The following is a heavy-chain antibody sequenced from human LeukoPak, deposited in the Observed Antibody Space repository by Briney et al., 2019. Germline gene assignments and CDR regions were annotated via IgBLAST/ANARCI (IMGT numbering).Heavy chain of an antibody. CDR2: IYYSGST. V-gene: IGHV4-59*12. J-gene: IGHJ3*02. CDR3: ARKNDFEI. CDR1: GGPISSYY. D-gene: IGHD2/OR15-2a*01. Sequence: PSETLSLTCTVSGGPISSYYWSWIRQPPGKGLEWIGYIYYSGSTNYNPSLKSRVTISVDTSKNQFSLKLSSVTAADTAVYYCARKNDFEIWGQGTLVTVSS.